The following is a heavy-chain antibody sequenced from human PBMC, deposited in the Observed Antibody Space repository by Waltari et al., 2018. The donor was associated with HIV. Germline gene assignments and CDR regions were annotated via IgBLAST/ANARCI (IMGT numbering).Heavy chain of an antibody. D-gene: IGHD2-8*02. CDR1: RGSIGSSNW. CDR2: IFHSGSV. J-gene: IGHJ4*02. Sequence: QVQLQESGPGLVQPSKTLLLICDVSRGSIGSSNWWAWVRQTPGQGLEWIVEIFHSGSVNYSPSLRSRVTISLDKSKNRFSLKLISVTAADTATYFCASLKGHPMSGAGAFDYWGQGILVTVS. V-gene: IGHV4-4*02. CDR3: ASLKGHPMSGAGAFDY.